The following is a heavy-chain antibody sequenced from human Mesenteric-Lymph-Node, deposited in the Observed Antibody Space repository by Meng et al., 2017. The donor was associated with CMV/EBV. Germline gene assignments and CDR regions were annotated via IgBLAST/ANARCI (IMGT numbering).Heavy chain of an antibody. CDR2: ISNGINVI. Sequence: GESLKISCVGSGFTFGDYDMNWVRQAPGKGLEWVVSISNGINVIYYADSVKGRFTISRDNAKNSLFLQMDSLRDDDTAVYYCARAVGGSFFYWGQGTLVTVSS. J-gene: IGHJ4*02. D-gene: IGHD1-26*01. CDR1: GFTFGDYD. V-gene: IGHV3-21*04. CDR3: ARAVGGSFFY.